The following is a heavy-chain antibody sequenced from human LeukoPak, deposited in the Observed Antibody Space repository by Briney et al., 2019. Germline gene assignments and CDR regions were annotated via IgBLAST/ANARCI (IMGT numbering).Heavy chain of an antibody. Sequence: PGGSLRLSCAASGFTFSSYSMNWVRQAPGKGLEWVAVISYDGSNKYYADSVKGRFTISRDNSKNTLYLQMNSLRAEDTAVYYCAMGGRAVTSFDYWGQGTLVTVSS. CDR2: ISYDGSNK. V-gene: IGHV3-30*03. CDR1: GFTFSSYS. D-gene: IGHD3-16*01. CDR3: AMGGRAVTSFDY. J-gene: IGHJ4*02.